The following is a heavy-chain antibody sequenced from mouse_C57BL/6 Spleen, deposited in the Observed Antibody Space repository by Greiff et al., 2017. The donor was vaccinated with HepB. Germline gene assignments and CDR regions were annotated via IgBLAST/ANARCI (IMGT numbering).Heavy chain of an antibody. CDR1: GYSITSGYY. J-gene: IGHJ1*03. D-gene: IGHD1-1*01. V-gene: IGHV3-6*01. Sequence: EVQRVESGPGLVKPSQSLSLTCSVTGYSITSGYYWNWIRQFPGNKLEWMGYISYDGSNNYNPSLKNRISITRDTSKNQFFLKLNSVTTEDTATYYCARAVDYGSSYAWYFDVWGTGTTVTVSS. CDR2: ISYDGSN. CDR3: ARAVDYGSSYAWYFDV.